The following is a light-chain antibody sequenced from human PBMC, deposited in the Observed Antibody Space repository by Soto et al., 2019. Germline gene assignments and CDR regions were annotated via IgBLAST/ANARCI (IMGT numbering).Light chain of an antibody. Sequence: DIQMTQSPSSLSASVGDRVTITCGASQSIGINLNWYQQKPANAPKLLIYAAYSLKSGVPPRFSASRSGTDFTLIIISLQPVDFATYYCQQSYSSPCTFGQGTILEIK. CDR3: QQSYSSPCT. J-gene: IGKJ2*02. CDR2: AAY. V-gene: IGKV1-39*01. CDR1: QSIGIN.